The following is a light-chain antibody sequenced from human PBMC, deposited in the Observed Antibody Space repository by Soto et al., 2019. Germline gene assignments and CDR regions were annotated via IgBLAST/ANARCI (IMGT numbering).Light chain of an antibody. J-gene: IGKJ1*01. Sequence: DIVMTQSPPSLAVSLGERAAIKCKSSQSVLVSSMNENCLGWYQQKPGQPPKLLIYWASTRASGVPDRFSGSGSGTDFTLTITNLQAVDVALYYCQQCYSPPWTFGQGTKVEIK. CDR2: WAS. CDR1: QSVLVSSMNENC. CDR3: QQCYSPPWT. V-gene: IGKV4-1*01.